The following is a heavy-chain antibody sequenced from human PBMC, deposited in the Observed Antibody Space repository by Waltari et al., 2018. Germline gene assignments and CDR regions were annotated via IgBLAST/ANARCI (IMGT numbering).Heavy chain of an antibody. V-gene: IGHV4-39*07. Sequence: WGWIRQPPGKGLEWIGSIYYSGSTYYNPSLKSRVTISVDTSKNQFSLKLSSVTAADTAVYYCARGYSGYDHPWGQGTLVTVSS. D-gene: IGHD5-12*01. CDR3: ARGYSGYDHP. J-gene: IGHJ5*02. CDR2: IYYSGST.